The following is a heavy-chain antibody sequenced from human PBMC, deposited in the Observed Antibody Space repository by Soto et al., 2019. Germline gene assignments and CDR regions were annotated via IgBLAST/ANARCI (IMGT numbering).Heavy chain of an antibody. V-gene: IGHV1-46*01. CDR1: GYTFTSTW. Sequence: QVQLVQSGAEVKKPGASVKVSCKASGYTFTSTWMHWVRQAPGQGLEWMGIINPYGGAATYAEKFRGRVTMTRDTSAATDYMALSSLRSEDTAMSYCARDRSHSSAYWGLDYWGQGTQVTVSS. D-gene: IGHD3-22*01. J-gene: IGHJ4*02. CDR3: ARDRSHSSAYWGLDY. CDR2: INPYGGAA.